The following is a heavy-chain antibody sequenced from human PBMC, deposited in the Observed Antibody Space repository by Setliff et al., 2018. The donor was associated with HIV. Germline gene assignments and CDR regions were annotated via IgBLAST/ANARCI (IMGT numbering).Heavy chain of an antibody. CDR3: ARGLLFGGSYWFDP. V-gene: IGHV4-59*11. D-gene: IGHD3-10*01. J-gene: IGHJ5*02. CDR2: IYYTGTT. CDR1: GGSISSHY. Sequence: PSETLSLTCTVSGVSGGSISSHYWNWIRQPPGKGLEWIGYIYYTGTTKNNPSLKSRVTMSIDTSKNQFSLKLSSVTAADTAVYYCARGLLFGGSYWFDPWGQGTLVTVSS.